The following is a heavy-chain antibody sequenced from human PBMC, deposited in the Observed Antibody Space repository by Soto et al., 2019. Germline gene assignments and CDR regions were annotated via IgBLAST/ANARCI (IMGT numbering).Heavy chain of an antibody. Sequence: EVQLVESGGGLVKPGGSLRLSCAASGFTFSSYSMNWVRQAPGKGLEWVSSISSSSSYIYYADSVKGRFTISRENAKNALYLQMNSLRAEDTAVYYCARERGGYSYGGEGYFDYWGQGTLVTGSS. V-gene: IGHV3-21*01. J-gene: IGHJ4*02. CDR3: ARERGGYSYGGEGYFDY. CDR2: ISSSSSYI. CDR1: GFTFSSYS. D-gene: IGHD5-18*01.